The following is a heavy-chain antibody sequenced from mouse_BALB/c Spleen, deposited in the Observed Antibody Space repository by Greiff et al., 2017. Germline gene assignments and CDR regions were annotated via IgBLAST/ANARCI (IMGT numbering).Heavy chain of an antibody. V-gene: IGHV7-3*02. CDR2: IRNKANGYTT. Sequence: DVMLVESGGGLVQPGGSLRLSCATSGFTFTDYYMSWVRQPPGKALEWLGFIRNKANGYTTEYSASVKGRFTISRDNSQSILYLQMNTLRAEDSATYYCARSYYRYDQAWFAYWGQGTLVTVSA. D-gene: IGHD2-14*01. CDR1: GFTFTDYY. CDR3: ARSYYRYDQAWFAY. J-gene: IGHJ3*01.